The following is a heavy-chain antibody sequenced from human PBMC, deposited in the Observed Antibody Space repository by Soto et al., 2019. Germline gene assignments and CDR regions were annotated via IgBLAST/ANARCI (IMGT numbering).Heavy chain of an antibody. CDR2: ISYDGNNK. CDR3: ARDVYSYDSSGFYDGLDY. Sequence: GGSLRLSSAYSGFTFSSYAIHWDRQAPDKGLEWLAVISYDGNNKYYGDSVEGRFTISRDDSKNTLYLRMNSLRAEDTAVYYCARDVYSYDSSGFYDGLDYWGQGTLVTVSS. J-gene: IGHJ4*02. CDR1: GFTFSSYA. V-gene: IGHV3-30-3*01. D-gene: IGHD3-22*01.